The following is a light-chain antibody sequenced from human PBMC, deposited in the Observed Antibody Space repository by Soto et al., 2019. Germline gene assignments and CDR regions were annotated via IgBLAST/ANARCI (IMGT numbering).Light chain of an antibody. CDR3: QHYGSSPPRT. Sequence: ELVLTQSPGTLSLSPGERATLSCRASQIISANYLAWYQQKPGQAPRLLIYGASTKPTGIPDRFSGSGSGTDFTLTISRLEPEDFAVYFCQHYGSSPPRTFGQGTNLEIK. CDR2: GAS. CDR1: QIISANY. V-gene: IGKV3-20*01. J-gene: IGKJ2*01.